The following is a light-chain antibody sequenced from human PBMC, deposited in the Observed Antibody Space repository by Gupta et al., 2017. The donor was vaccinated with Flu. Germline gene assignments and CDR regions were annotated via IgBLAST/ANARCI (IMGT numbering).Light chain of an antibody. Sequence: DIVMTQSPLSLPVTPGEPASISCRSSQSLLHSNGYNYLDWYLQKPGQSPQLLIYLGSNRASGVPDRFSGSGSGTDFTLKISRVEAEDVGVYYCMQALQTPMYTFGQETKPEIK. CDR1: QSLLHSNGYNY. CDR2: LGS. CDR3: MQALQTPMYT. V-gene: IGKV2-28*01. J-gene: IGKJ2*01.